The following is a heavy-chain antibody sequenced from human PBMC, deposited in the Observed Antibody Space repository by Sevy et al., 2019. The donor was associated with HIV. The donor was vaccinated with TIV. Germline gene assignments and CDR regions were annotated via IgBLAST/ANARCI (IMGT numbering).Heavy chain of an antibody. CDR3: ARVGLARYFFDS. CDR2: IYSSGST. Sequence: SETLSLTCTVSGGSISSYYWSWIRQPPGKGLEWVGYIYSSGSTNYNPSPKSRVTISVDTSKNQFSLKLSSVTAADTAVYYCARVGLARYFFDSWGQGNLVTVSS. V-gene: IGHV4-59*13. CDR1: GGSISSYY. J-gene: IGHJ4*02.